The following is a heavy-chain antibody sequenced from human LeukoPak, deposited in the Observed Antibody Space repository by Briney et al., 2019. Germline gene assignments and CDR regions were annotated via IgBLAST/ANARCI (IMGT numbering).Heavy chain of an antibody. CDR2: ISYDGSNK. J-gene: IGHJ4*02. D-gene: IGHD3-10*01. V-gene: IGHV3-30-3*01. CDR1: GFTLSNYA. Sequence: PGRSLRLSCAASGFTLSNYALHWVRQAPGKGVEWVAVISYDGSNKYYADSGKGRFTISRDNSKNTLYLQMNSLRTEDTAVYYCARDPMVRGVIITFFDFWGQGTLVTVSS. CDR3: ARDPMVRGVIITFFDF.